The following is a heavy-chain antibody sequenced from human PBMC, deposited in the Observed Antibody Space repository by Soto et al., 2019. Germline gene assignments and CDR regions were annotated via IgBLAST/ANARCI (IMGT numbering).Heavy chain of an antibody. CDR2: VSGGVDIT. CDR3: AKGGLLTGVAYFDF. D-gene: IGHD7-27*01. J-gene: IGHJ4*02. CDR1: VFTFSNYA. Sequence: PWGSLGLSFVSSVFTFSNYAMSWVRQAPGKGLQWVSTVSGGVDITYYADSLKGRFTTSRDNSNSTLYLQMTSLRAEDTAVYYCAKGGLLTGVAYFDFWGLGTLVTVSS. V-gene: IGHV3-23*01.